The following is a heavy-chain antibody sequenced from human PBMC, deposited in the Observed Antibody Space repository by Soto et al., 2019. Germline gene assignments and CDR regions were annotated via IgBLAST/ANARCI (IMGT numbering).Heavy chain of an antibody. Sequence: GGSLRLSCAASGFTFSSYGMHWVRQAPGKGLEWVAVIWYDGSNKYYADSVKGRFTISRDNSKNTLYLQMNSLRAEDTAVYYCAREITLSVDTLHYWGQGTLVTVSS. D-gene: IGHD3-10*01. CDR2: IWYDGSNK. J-gene: IGHJ4*02. CDR1: GFTFSSYG. V-gene: IGHV3-33*01. CDR3: AREITLSVDTLHY.